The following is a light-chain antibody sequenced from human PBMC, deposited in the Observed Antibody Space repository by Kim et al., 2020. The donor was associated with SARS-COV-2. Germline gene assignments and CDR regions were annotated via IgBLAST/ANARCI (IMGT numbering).Light chain of an antibody. V-gene: IGKV1-9*01. CDR2: AAS. J-gene: IGKJ4*01. CDR3: QQLNSYLPLT. Sequence: SVGDRVTITCRASQGISSYLAWYQQKPGKAPKLMIYAASTLQSGVPSRFSGSGSGTEFTLTISSLQPEDFATYYCQQLNSYLPLTFGGGTKVDIK. CDR1: QGISSY.